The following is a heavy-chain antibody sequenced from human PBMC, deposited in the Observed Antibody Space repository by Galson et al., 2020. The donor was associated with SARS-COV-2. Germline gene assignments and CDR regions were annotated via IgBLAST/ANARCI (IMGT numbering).Heavy chain of an antibody. J-gene: IGHJ4*02. CDR2: INHSGST. Sequence: SETLSLTCAVYGGSFSGYYWSWIRQPPGKGLEWIGEINHSGSTNYNPSLKSRVTISVDTSKNQFSLKLSSVTAADTAVYYCARGARYQLLYFDYWGQGTLVTVSS. CDR3: ARGARYQLLYFDY. CDR1: GGSFSGYY. V-gene: IGHV4-34*01. D-gene: IGHD2-2*01.